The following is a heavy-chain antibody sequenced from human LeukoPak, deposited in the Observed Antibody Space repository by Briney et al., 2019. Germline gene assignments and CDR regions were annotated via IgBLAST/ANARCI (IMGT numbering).Heavy chain of an antibody. CDR3: ARSYDSSGYYYLFDY. J-gene: IGHJ4*02. D-gene: IGHD3-22*01. CDR2: IIPIFGTA. Sequence: SVKVSCKASGGTFSSYAISWVRQAPGQGLEWMGGIIPIFGTANYAQKFQGRVTITADESTSTAYMELSSLRSEDTAVYYCARSYDSSGYYYLFDYWGQGTLVTVSS. CDR1: GGTFSSYA. V-gene: IGHV1-69*01.